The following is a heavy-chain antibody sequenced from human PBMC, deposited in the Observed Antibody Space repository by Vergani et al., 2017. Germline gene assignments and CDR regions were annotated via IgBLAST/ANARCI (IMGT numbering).Heavy chain of an antibody. J-gene: IGHJ4*02. Sequence: QVQLVESGGGVVQPGRSLRLSCAASGFTFSSYAMHWVRQAPGKGLEWVAFIGYDGRIKYNVDSVKGRFTISRDTSKKTLSLQMRSLRADDTAVYYCAKDGRENSDYGYFDYWGQGTLVTVSS. CDR3: AKDGRENSDYGYFDY. CDR2: IGYDGRIK. CDR1: GFTFSSYA. D-gene: IGHD4-17*01. V-gene: IGHV3-30*04.